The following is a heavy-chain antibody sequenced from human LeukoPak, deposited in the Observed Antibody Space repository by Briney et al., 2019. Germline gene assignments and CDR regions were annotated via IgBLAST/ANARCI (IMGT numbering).Heavy chain of an antibody. CDR3: ARESHGTGDQ. V-gene: IGHV3-11*05. CDR2: ISTDSVYT. Sequence: PGGSLRLSCAASGFSFRDYYMSWIRQAPGKGLEWVSFISTDSVYTNYEDPVKGRFTISRDNAKNSLYLQLNSLRAEDTAVYYCARESHGTGDQWGQGTLVTVSS. D-gene: IGHD3-10*01. J-gene: IGHJ4*02. CDR1: GFSFRDYY.